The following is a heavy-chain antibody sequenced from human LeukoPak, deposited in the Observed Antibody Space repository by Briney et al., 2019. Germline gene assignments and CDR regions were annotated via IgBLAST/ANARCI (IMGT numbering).Heavy chain of an antibody. D-gene: IGHD5-12*01. CDR3: ARARDYMATAFNWFDP. CDR1: GYTFTGYY. V-gene: IGHV1-2*02. CDR2: INPNSGGT. Sequence: ASVKVSCKASGYTFTGYYMHWVRQAPGQGLEWMGWINPNSGGTNYAQKFQGRVTMTRDTSISTAYMELSRLRSDDTAVYYCARARDYMATAFNWFDPWGQGTLVTVSS. J-gene: IGHJ5*02.